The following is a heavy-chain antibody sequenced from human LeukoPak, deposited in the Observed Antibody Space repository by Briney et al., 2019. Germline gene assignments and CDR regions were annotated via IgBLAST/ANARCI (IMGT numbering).Heavy chain of an antibody. J-gene: IGHJ4*01. CDR3: ARYSGLGYCSSTSCYGFDY. V-gene: IGHV4-34*01. Sequence: SETLSLTCAVYGGSLSGYYWSWIRQPPGKGLEWIGEINHSGSTNYNPSLKSRVTISVDTSKNQFSLKLSSVTAADTAVYYCARYSGLGYCSSTSCYGFDYWGHGTLVTVSS. CDR2: INHSGST. CDR1: GGSLSGYY. D-gene: IGHD2-2*01.